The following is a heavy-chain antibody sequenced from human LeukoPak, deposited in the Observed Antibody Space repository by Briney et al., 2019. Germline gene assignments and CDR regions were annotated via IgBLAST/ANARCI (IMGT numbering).Heavy chain of an antibody. D-gene: IGHD3-10*01. J-gene: IGHJ5*02. CDR2: IYTTGDT. Sequence: SETLSLTCTVSGDSISSGDYYWTWIRQPAGEGLEWIGRIYTTGDTMYNPSLKSRITISLDTSKNQLSLKMTSVSAADTAVYYCARDRGVTVARGVPSWFDPWGQGTLVTVSS. CDR1: GDSISSGDYY. V-gene: IGHV4-61*02. CDR3: ARDRGVTVARGVPSWFDP.